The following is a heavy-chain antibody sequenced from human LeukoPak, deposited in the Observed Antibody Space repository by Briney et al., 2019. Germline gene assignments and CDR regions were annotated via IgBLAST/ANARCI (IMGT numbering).Heavy chain of an antibody. CDR2: ISAYNGNT. CDR1: GYTFTSYY. CDR3: ALVDIVATDYGMDV. J-gene: IGHJ6*02. D-gene: IGHD5-12*01. V-gene: IGHV1-18*04. Sequence: ASVKVSCKASGYTFTSYYMHWVRQAPGQGLEWMGWISAYNGNTNYAQKLQGRVTMTTDTSTSTAYMELRSLRSDDTAVYYCALVDIVATDYGMDVWGQGTTVTVSS.